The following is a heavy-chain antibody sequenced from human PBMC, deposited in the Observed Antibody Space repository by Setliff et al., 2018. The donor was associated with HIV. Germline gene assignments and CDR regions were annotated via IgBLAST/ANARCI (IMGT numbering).Heavy chain of an antibody. CDR2: ISSGGEIM. CDR1: GFIFSSYS. Sequence: GGSLRLSCSDSGFIFSSYSMIWVRQAPGKGLEWVSAISSGGEIMYYIDSVKGRFTISRDNSKSTLYLQMTNLRAEDTALYFCAKGAGPTTLAEPFDSWGQGTLVTVSS. D-gene: IGHD1-26*01. CDR3: AKGAGPTTLAEPFDS. V-gene: IGHV3-23*01. J-gene: IGHJ4*02.